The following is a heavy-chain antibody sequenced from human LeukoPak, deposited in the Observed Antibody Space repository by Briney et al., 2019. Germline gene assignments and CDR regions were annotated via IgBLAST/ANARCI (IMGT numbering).Heavy chain of an antibody. CDR1: SYSISSGFY. Sequence: SEALSLTCTVSSYSISSGFYWGWIRQPPGKGLEWIGSIHHSGSTYYSPSLKSRLTISVDTSKNQFSLMLTSVTAADTAVYYCARDPRFSPFDYWGQGTLVTVSS. J-gene: IGHJ4*02. CDR2: IHHSGST. CDR3: ARDPRFSPFDY. V-gene: IGHV4-38-2*02.